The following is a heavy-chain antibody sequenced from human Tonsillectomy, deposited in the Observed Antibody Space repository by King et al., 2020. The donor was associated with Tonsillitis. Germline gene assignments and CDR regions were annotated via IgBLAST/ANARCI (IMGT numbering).Heavy chain of an antibody. CDR3: SRGYCSSTSCSVSDWFDP. V-gene: IGHV4-34*01. Sequence: QRKKGGEGRVKTSEKMSRTGEGDGGAFSGDDWSGIGKHQGKGLEWSGEINHSGSTKYNPSLKSRVTISVDTSKNQFSLKLSSVTAADTAVYYCSRGYCSSTSCSVSDWFDPWGQGTLVTVSS. CDR2: INHSGST. J-gene: IGHJ5*02. D-gene: IGHD2-2*01. CDR1: GGAFSGDD.